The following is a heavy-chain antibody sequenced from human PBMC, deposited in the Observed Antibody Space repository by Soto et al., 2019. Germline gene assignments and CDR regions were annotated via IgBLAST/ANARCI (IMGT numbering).Heavy chain of an antibody. J-gene: IGHJ4*02. Sequence: QVQLVQSGAEVKKPGSSVKVSCKASGGTFSSYAISWVRQAPGQGLEWMGGIIPIFGTANYAQKFQGRVTITADESTSTAHMELSSLRSEDTAVYYCARRHQSELFGVVMDFDYWGQGTLVTVSS. CDR3: ARRHQSELFGVVMDFDY. CDR1: GGTFSSYA. D-gene: IGHD3-3*01. CDR2: IIPIFGTA. V-gene: IGHV1-69*01.